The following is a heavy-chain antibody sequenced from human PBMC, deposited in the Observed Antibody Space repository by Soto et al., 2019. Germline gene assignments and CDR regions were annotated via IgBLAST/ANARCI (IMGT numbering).Heavy chain of an antibody. CDR2: THPGGSET. V-gene: IGHV5-51*01. CDR3: ERHENYYYASYGMDV. Sequence: PXEFLTISCPSSGYSFTTYWIALVRQKPGKGLEWMGITHPGGSETRYSPSFQGQVTISFDRSTSTAYLQWNSLKASDTAIYYCERHENYYYASYGMDVWGQGTTVTVYS. J-gene: IGHJ6*02. CDR1: GYSFTTYW.